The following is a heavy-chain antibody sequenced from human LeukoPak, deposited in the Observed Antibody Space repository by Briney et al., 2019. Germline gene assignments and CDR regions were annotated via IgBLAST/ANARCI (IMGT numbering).Heavy chain of an antibody. CDR2: ITYSGGST. CDR1: GFIFSSYA. CDR3: AKDRGSGSYRTGFGL. D-gene: IGHD1-26*01. J-gene: IGHJ3*01. Sequence: GGSLRLSCTASGFIFSSYAMNWVRQAPGKGLEWVSTITYSGGSTFYADSVKGRFTTSRDNSKNTLYLQINTLRSEDTAVYYCAKDRGSGSYRTGFGLWGQGTMVTVSS. V-gene: IGHV3-23*01.